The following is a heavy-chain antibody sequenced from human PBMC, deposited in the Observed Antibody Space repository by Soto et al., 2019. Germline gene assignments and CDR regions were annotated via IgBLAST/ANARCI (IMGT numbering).Heavy chain of an antibody. D-gene: IGHD3-3*01. CDR3: ARDKSGPADY. J-gene: IGHJ4*02. Sequence: EVQLVESGGGLVQPGGSLRLSCAASGFTFSNYYMYWVRQAPGKGLVWVSRIDSDDSTTRYADSVKGRFTVSRDNAKNTVYLQMHILRPDDTAVYYCARDKSGPADYWGQGTLVTVS. V-gene: IGHV3-74*01. CDR2: IDSDDSTT. CDR1: GFTFSNYY.